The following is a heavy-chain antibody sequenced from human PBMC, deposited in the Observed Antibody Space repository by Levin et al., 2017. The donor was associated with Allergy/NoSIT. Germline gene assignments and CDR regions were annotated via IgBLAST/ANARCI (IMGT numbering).Heavy chain of an antibody. CDR2: ISWSSHSL. CDR3: TKDIFRGYSWGSKFEVYGLDV. D-gene: IGHD5-18*01. J-gene: IGHJ6*02. CDR1: GFIFEDYA. Sequence: HPGESLKISCEASGFIFEDYAMHWVRQVPGKGLEWVAGISWSSHSLGYADSVKGRFTISRDNAKKSLYLQMYSLSFEDTALYYCTKDIFRGYSWGSKFEVYGLDVWGHGTAVTV. V-gene: IGHV3-9*01.